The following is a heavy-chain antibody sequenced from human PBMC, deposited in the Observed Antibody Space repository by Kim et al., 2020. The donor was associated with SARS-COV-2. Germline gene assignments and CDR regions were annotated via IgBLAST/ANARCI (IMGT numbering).Heavy chain of an antibody. J-gene: IGHJ1*01. CDR3: AKAGDSDFSGYHVYFHP. CDR2: IHSSAKTT. Sequence: GGSLRLSCAASGFTFSNFVMSWVRQAPGEGLEWVSRIHSSAKTTDYADSVKGRFTISRDTSKNTLYLQMNSLRPEDTAVYYCAKAGDSDFSGYHVYFHPWGQGTLVTVSS. D-gene: IGHD3-22*01. CDR1: GFTFSNFV. V-gene: IGHV3-23*05.